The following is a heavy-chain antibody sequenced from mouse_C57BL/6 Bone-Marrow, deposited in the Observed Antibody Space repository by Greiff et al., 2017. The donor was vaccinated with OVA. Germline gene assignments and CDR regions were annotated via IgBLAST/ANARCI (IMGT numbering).Heavy chain of an antibody. CDR1: GFSFNTYA. V-gene: IGHV10-1*01. Sequence: EVKLMESGGGLVQPKGSLKLSCAASGFSFNTYAMNWVRQAPGKGLEWVARIRSKSNNYATYYADSVKDRFTISRDDSESMLYLQMNNLKTEDTAMYYCVRTDGYYDAMDYWGQGTSVTVSS. CDR2: IRSKSNNYAT. J-gene: IGHJ4*01. D-gene: IGHD2-3*01. CDR3: VRTDGYYDAMDY.